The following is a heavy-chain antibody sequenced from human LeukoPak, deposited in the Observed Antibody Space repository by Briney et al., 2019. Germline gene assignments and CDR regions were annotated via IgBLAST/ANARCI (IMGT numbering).Heavy chain of an antibody. J-gene: IGHJ3*02. CDR1: GFSFSNYG. D-gene: IGHD3-22*01. V-gene: IGHV3-30*18. CDR3: AKDRGGAYYESSVDI. CDR2: ISYDGNNK. Sequence: VQPGRSLRLSCAASGFSFSNYGIHWVRQAPGKGLEWVAVISYDGNNKYYADSVKGRFTISRDNSKNTLYLQMNSLRAEDTAGYYCAKDRGGAYYESSVDIWGQGTMVTVSS.